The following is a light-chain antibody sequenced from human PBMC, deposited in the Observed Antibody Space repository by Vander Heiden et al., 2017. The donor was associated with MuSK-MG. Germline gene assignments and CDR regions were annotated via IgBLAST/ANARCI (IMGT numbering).Light chain of an antibody. Sequence: QSVLTQPPSASGTPGQRVTISCSGSSSNIGSHAVNWYQQLPGTAPKLRSYSKHQRPSGVPDRFSGSKSGTSAFLAISGLQSEDEADDDCAAWDDSLNEVFGGGTKLTVL. CDR2: SKH. J-gene: IGLJ3*02. V-gene: IGLV1-44*01. CDR3: AAWDDSLNEV. CDR1: SSNIGSHA.